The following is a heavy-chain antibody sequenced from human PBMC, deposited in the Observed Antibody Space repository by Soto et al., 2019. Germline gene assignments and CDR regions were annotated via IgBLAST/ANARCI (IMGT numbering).Heavy chain of an antibody. D-gene: IGHD3-22*01. Sequence: GASVKVSCKGSGGTFSSYAIRWDRQAPGQGLEWMGGIIPIFGTANYAQKFQGRVTITADESTSTAYMELSSLRSEDTAVLVYAGITMIVVVIIEYFDYWGQGTLVTVSS. CDR2: IIPIFGTA. V-gene: IGHV1-69*13. J-gene: IGHJ4*02. CDR3: AGITMIVVVIIEYFDY. CDR1: GGTFSSYA.